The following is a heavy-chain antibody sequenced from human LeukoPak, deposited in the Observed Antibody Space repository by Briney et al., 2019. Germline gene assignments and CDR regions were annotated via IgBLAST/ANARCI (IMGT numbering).Heavy chain of an antibody. CDR2: IYYSGST. J-gene: IGHJ5*02. Sequence: SETLSLTCTVSGGSISSSSYYWGWIRQPPGKGLEWIGSIYYSGSTYYNPSLKSRVTISVDTSKNQFSLKLSSVTAADTAVYYCARGFLPTTMMGDNWFDPWGQGTLVTVSS. V-gene: IGHV4-39*07. CDR3: ARGFLPTTMMGDNWFDP. CDR1: GGSISSSSYY. D-gene: IGHD3-22*01.